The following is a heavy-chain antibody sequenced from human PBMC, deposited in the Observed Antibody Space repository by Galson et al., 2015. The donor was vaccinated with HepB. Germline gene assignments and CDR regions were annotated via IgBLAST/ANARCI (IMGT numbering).Heavy chain of an antibody. Sequence: SLRLSCAASGFTVSSNYMSWVRQAPGKGLEWVSVIYSGGSTYYADSVKGRFTISRDNSKNTLYLQMNSLRAEDTAVYYCARAHGSGSYSDAFDIWGQGTMVTVSS. D-gene: IGHD3-10*01. CDR3: ARAHGSGSYSDAFDI. CDR1: GFTVSSNY. V-gene: IGHV3-66*02. J-gene: IGHJ3*02. CDR2: IYSGGST.